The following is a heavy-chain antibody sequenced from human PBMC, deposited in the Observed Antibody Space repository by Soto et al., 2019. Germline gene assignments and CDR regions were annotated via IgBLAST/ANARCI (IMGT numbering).Heavy chain of an antibody. J-gene: IGHJ3*02. CDR2: ISGSGSNT. V-gene: IGHV3-23*01. CDR1: GFTFSSYA. CDR3: ARDRGDYGELPDAFDI. D-gene: IGHD1-26*01. Sequence: PGGSLRLSCAASGFTFSSYAMSWVRQAPGKGLEWVSVISGSGSNTYYADSVKGRFTISRDNSKNTLYLQMNSLRAEDTAVYYCARDRGDYGELPDAFDIWGQGTMVTVSS.